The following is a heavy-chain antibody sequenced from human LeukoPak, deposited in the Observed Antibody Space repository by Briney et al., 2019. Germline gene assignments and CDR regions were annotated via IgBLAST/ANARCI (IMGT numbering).Heavy chain of an antibody. CDR2: IREDGSEK. D-gene: IGHD1-26*01. V-gene: IGHV3-7*01. CDR1: GFTFSNYW. Sequence: GGSLRLSCAASGFTFSNYWMSWVRQAPGKGLEWVANIREDGSEKYYVDSVKGQFTISRDNAKNSLYLQMNSLRAEDMAVYYCARDSSGSYILVYAFDIWGQGTMVTVSS. CDR3: ARDSSGSYILVYAFDI. J-gene: IGHJ3*02.